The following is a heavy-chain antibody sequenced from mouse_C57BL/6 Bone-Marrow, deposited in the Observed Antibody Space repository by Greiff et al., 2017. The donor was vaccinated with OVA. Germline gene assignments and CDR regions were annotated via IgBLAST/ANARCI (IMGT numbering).Heavy chain of an antibody. CDR1: GFTFSSYG. CDR2: ISSGGSYT. D-gene: IGHD1-1*01. V-gene: IGHV5-6*02. Sequence: DVMLVESGGDLVKPGGSLKLSCAASGFTFSSYGMSWVRQTPDKRLEWVATISSGGSYTYYPDSVQGRFTISRDNAKNNMYLQMRSLKSEDTAMYYWARHGDYGSFFDYWGQGTTLTVSS. J-gene: IGHJ2*01. CDR3: ARHGDYGSFFDY.